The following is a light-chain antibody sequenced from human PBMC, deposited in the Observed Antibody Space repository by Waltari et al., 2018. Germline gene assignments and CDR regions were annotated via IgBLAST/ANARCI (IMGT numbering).Light chain of an antibody. Sequence: EIVLTQSPGTLSLSPGERATLSCRASQSVSRTLAWYQQKPGQAPKLLIYGASIRATGIPDRVTGSGSWTDFSLTISSLEPEDFAIYFCQHYVRLPATFGQGTKVEIK. CDR1: QSVSRT. V-gene: IGKV3-20*01. CDR2: GAS. J-gene: IGKJ1*01. CDR3: QHYVRLPAT.